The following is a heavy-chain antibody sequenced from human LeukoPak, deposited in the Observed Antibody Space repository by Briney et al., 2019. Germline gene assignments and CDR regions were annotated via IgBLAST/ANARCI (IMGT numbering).Heavy chain of an antibody. CDR2: ISGSGGST. CDR1: GFTFSCYA. Sequence: PGGSLRLSCAASGFTFSCYAMSWVRQAPGKGLEWVSAISGSGGSTYYADSVKGRFTISRDNSKNTLYLQMNSLRAEDTAVYYCAKGAYYYDSSDERVYWGQGTLVTVSS. J-gene: IGHJ4*02. V-gene: IGHV3-23*01. D-gene: IGHD3-22*01. CDR3: AKGAYYYDSSDERVY.